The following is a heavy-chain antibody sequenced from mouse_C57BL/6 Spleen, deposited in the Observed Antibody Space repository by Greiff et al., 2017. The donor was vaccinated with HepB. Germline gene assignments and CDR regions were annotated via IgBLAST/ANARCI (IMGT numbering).Heavy chain of an antibody. D-gene: IGHD2-4*01. J-gene: IGHJ4*01. CDR1: GYTFTSYW. V-gene: IGHV1-69*01. CDR2: IDPSDSYT. CDR3: ARYMYYDYDPSYYYAMDY. Sequence: VQLQQPGAELVMPGASVKLSCKASGYTFTSYWMHWVKQRPGQGLEWIGEIDPSDSYTNYNQKFKGKSTLTVDKSSSTAYMQLSSLTSEDSAVYYCARYMYYDYDPSYYYAMDYWGQGTSVTVSS.